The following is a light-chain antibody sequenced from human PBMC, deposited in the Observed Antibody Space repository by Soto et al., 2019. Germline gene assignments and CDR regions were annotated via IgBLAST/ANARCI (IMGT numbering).Light chain of an antibody. V-gene: IGKV1-39*01. J-gene: IGKJ1*01. CDR1: QTIIAY. CDR3: QQTYSSPVT. Sequence: IHMTHSPSSLSASVLYRVIITFLSSQTIIAYLNSYQHRPGKAPKLLIDVASRLQSGVPSRFSGSGSGTDFTLTISTLQPEDFATYYCQQTYSSPVTFGRGTKVDIK. CDR2: VAS.